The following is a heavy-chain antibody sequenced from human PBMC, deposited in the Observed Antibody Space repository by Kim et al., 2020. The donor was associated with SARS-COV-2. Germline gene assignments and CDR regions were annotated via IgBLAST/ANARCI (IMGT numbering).Heavy chain of an antibody. CDR2: IYYSGSA. CDR3: ARHYSSGTYPMDY. J-gene: IGHJ4*02. D-gene: IGHD1-26*01. V-gene: IGHV4-59*08. Sequence: SETLSLTCSVSGGSISGYYWSWIRQSPGKGLEYIGYIYYSGSANYNPSLQGRVTISVDTSKNQFSLKLSSVTAADTAVYYCARHYSSGTYPMDYWGQGTLVTVSS. CDR1: GGSISGYY.